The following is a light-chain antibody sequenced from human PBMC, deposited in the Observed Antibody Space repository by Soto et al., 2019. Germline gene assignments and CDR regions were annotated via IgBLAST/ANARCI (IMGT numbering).Light chain of an antibody. V-gene: IGKV3-15*01. J-gene: IGKJ1*01. CDR3: QQYGSSGT. Sequence: EIVMTQSPATLSVSPGERATLSFRASQSVSIDLAWYQQTPGQAPRLLIYGASTRATGIPVRFSGSASGTDFNLTISRLEPEDFAVYYCQQYGSSGTFGQGTKVDIK. CDR1: QSVSID. CDR2: GAS.